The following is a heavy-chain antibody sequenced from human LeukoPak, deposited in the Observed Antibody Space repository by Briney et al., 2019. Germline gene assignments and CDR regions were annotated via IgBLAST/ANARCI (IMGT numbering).Heavy chain of an antibody. J-gene: IGHJ4*02. V-gene: IGHV4-38-2*02. CDR1: GYSISSGHY. CDR3: ARAPFIQSDYGGSFDY. D-gene: IGHD4-23*01. CDR2: IFHSGST. Sequence: SETLSLTCTVSGYSISSGHYWGWIRQPPGKGLEWIGTIFHSGSTYYNPSLKSRVTISVDTFKNQFSLKLTSVTAADTAAYYCARAPFIQSDYGGSFDYWGQGTLVTVSS.